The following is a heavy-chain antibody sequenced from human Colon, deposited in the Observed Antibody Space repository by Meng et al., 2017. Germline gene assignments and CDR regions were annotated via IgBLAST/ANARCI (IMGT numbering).Heavy chain of an antibody. V-gene: IGHV3-13*01. J-gene: IGHJ4*02. CDR1: GFTFSSYD. CDR3: ARGSGVNLGRGAVGSFDS. CDR2: IGTEDDT. Sequence: GESLKISCVASGFTFSSYDMHWVRQSTGETLEWVSGIGTEDDTHYAASVEGRVTISRQNARNSLELQMNSLRAGDTAVYYCARGSGVNLGRGAVGSFDSWGQGILVTVSS. D-gene: IGHD3-10*01.